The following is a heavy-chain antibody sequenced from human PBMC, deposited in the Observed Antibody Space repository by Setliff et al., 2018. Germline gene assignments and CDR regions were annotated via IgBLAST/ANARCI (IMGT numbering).Heavy chain of an antibody. CDR2: VSIGQTHI. J-gene: IGHJ4*02. CDR1: GFTFSSSS. V-gene: IGHV3-21*01. CDR3: ARAKGTSMATQYFDY. D-gene: IGHD3-10*01. Sequence: PGGSLRLSCAASGFTFSSSSMIWVRQAPGTGLEWVSSVSIGQTHIYYADSVKGRFTISRDNAKNSLYLQMNSLRVEDTAVYFCARAKGTSMATQYFDYWGQGTPVTVSS.